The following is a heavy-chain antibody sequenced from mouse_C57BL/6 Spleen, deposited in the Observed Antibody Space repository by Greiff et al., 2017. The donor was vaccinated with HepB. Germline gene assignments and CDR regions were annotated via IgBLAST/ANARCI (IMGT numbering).Heavy chain of an antibody. V-gene: IGHV5-9-1*02. Sequence: EVKLVESGEGLVKPGGSLKLSCAASGFTFSSYAMSWVRQTPEKRLEWVAYISSGGDYIYYADTVKGRCTISRDNARNTLYLQMSSLKSEDTAMYYCTRDAAAGNYFDYWGQGTTLTVSS. J-gene: IGHJ2*01. CDR2: ISSGGDYI. CDR3: TRDAAAGNYFDY. CDR1: GFTFSSYA.